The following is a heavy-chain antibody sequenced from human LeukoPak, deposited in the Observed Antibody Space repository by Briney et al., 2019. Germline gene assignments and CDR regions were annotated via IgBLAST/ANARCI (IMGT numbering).Heavy chain of an antibody. CDR3: ARDLDVRWLNAFDI. V-gene: IGHV3-30-3*01. D-gene: IGHD6-19*01. Sequence: PGGSLRLSCAASGFTFSSYWMSWVRQAPGKGLEWVAVISYDGSNKYYADSVKGRFTISRDNSKNTLYLQMNSLRAEDTAVYYCARDLDVRWLNAFDIWGQGTMVTVSS. CDR1: GFTFSSYW. J-gene: IGHJ3*02. CDR2: ISYDGSNK.